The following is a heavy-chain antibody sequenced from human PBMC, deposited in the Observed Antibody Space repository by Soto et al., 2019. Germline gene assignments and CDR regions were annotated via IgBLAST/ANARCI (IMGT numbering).Heavy chain of an antibody. J-gene: IGHJ2*01. V-gene: IGHV4-30-4*01. D-gene: IGHD3-9*01. CDR2: IYYSGTT. Sequence: QVQLQESGPGLVKPSQTLSLTCTVSGGSISSGDYYWSWIRQPPGKGLEWIGYIYYSGTTHYSPSLKRRVTISVDTYRNRFSRKLSSVTAADTAVYYCARAYYNSYWYFELWGRGTLVTVSS. CDR3: ARAYYNSYWYFEL. CDR1: GGSISSGDYY.